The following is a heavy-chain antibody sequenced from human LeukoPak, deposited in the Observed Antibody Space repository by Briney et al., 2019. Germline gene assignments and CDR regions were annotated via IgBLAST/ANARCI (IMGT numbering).Heavy chain of an antibody. CDR3: ARDSGGPDY. J-gene: IGHJ4*02. D-gene: IGHD2-15*01. V-gene: IGHV1-18*01. CDR2: ISAYNGNT. Sequence: GASVKVSCKASGYTFASYGINWERQAPGQGLEWMGGISAYNGNTNYAQKLQGRVTMTTDTSTSTAYMELRSLRSDDSAVYYCARDSGGPDYWGQGTLVTVSS. CDR1: GYTFASYG.